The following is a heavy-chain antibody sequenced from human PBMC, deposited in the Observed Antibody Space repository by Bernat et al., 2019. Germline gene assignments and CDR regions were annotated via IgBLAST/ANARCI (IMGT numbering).Heavy chain of an antibody. Sequence: QVQLVQSGAEVKKPGSSVKVSCKASGGTFSSYAISWVRQAPGQGLEWMGGIIPIFGTANYAQKFQGRVTITADESTSTAYMELSSLRSEDTAVYYCARDSTGTPVADVLLWFGRFDYWGQGTLVTVSS. CDR2: IIPIFGTA. CDR3: ARDSTGTPVADVLLWFGRFDY. J-gene: IGHJ4*02. CDR1: GGTFSSYA. V-gene: IGHV1-69*01. D-gene: IGHD3-10*01.